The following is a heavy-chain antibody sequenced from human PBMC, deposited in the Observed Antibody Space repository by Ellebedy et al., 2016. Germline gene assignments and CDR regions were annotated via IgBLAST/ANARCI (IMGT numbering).Heavy chain of an antibody. V-gene: IGHV3-7*03. CDR3: AAGIAAAATSPGP. Sequence: GGSLRLSCAASGFSFSSHWMNWVRQAPGKGLEWVANIKQDGSYRSYVDSVKGRFTISRDNAESSLYLQMNSLRAEDTAVYYCAAGIAAAATSPGPWGQGTLVTVSS. CDR2: IKQDGSYR. D-gene: IGHD6-13*01. J-gene: IGHJ5*02. CDR1: GFSFSSHW.